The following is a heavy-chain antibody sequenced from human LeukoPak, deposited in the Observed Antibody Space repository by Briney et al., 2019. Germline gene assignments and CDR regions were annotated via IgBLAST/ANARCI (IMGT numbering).Heavy chain of an antibody. CDR3: AKYGNFYYDSSGSIDY. V-gene: IGHV3-23*01. Sequence: GGSLRLSCAASGFTFSSYAMSWVRQAPGKGLEWVSAISGSGGSTYYADPVKGRFTISRDNSKNTLYLQMNSLRAEDTAVYYCAKYGNFYYDSSGSIDYWGQGTLVTVSS. CDR1: GFTFSSYA. D-gene: IGHD3-22*01. CDR2: ISGSGGST. J-gene: IGHJ4*02.